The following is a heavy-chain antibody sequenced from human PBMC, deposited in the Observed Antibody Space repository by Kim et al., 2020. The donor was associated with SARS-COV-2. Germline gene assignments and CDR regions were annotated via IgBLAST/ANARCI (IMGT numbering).Heavy chain of an antibody. V-gene: IGHV1-69*13. D-gene: IGHD6-13*01. Sequence: SVKVSCKASGGTFSSYAISWVRQAPGQGLEWMGGIIPIFGTANYAQKFQGRVTITADESTSTAYMELSSLRSEDTAVYYCASVTSYSSSWDFDYWGQGTLVTVSS. CDR1: GGTFSSYA. CDR2: IIPIFGTA. CDR3: ASVTSYSSSWDFDY. J-gene: IGHJ4*02.